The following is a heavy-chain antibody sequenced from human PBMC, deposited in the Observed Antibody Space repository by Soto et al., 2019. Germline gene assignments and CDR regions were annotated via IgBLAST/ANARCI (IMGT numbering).Heavy chain of an antibody. J-gene: IGHJ4*02. CDR3: ARLGWGNGDSDY. V-gene: IGHV4-31*03. D-gene: IGHD3-16*01. CDR2: IYYSGST. Sequence: SETLSLTCTVSGGSISSGGYYWSWIRQHPGKGLEWIGYIYYSGSTYYNPSLKSRVTISVDTSKNQFSLKLSSVTAADTAVYYCARLGWGNGDSDYWRQGTLVTVS. CDR1: GGSISSGGYY.